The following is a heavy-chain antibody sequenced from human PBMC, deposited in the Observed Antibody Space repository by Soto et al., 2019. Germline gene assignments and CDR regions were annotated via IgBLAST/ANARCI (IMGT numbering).Heavy chain of an antibody. J-gene: IGHJ5*02. CDR1: GDSVSSNSAA. CDR2: TYYRSKWYN. D-gene: IGHD3-10*01. V-gene: IGHV6-1*01. Sequence: SQTLSLTCAISGDSVSSNSAAWNWIRQSPSRGLEWLGRTYYRSKWYNDYAVSVKSRITINPDTSKNQFSLQLNSVTPEDTAVYYCARSKLLWFGESRADWFDPWGQGNLVTVS. CDR3: ARSKLLWFGESRADWFDP.